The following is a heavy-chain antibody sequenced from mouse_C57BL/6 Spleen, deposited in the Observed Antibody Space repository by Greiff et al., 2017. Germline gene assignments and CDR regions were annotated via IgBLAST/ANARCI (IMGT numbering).Heavy chain of an antibody. V-gene: IGHV1-82*01. CDR3: ARGIYYVQDEGFAY. CDR1: GYAFSSSW. J-gene: IGHJ3*01. Sequence: ESGPELVKPGASVKISCKASGYAFSSSWMNWVKQRPGQGLEWIGRIYPGDGDTNYNGKFKGKATLTADKSSSTAYMQLSSLTSEDSAVYFCARGIYYVQDEGFAYWGQGTLVTVSA. CDR2: IYPGDGDT. D-gene: IGHD2-1*01.